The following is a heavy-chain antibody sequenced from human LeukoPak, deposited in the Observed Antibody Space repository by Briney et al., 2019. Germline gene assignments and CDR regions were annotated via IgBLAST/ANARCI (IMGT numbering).Heavy chain of an antibody. Sequence: PGGSLRLSCSASGFTVSSNYMSWVRQAPGKGLEWVSLIYSGGSTYYADSVKGRFTISRDNSKNTVYLQMNSLRAEDTAVYYCAGYATTVTTNDYWGQGTLVTVSS. CDR1: GFTVSSNY. J-gene: IGHJ4*02. D-gene: IGHD4-17*01. V-gene: IGHV3-53*01. CDR2: IYSGGST. CDR3: AGYATTVTTNDY.